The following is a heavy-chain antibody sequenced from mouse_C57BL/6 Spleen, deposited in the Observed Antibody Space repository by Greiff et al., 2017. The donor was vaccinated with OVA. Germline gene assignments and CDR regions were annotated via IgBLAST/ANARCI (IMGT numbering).Heavy chain of an antibody. Sequence: VQLQQPGAELVKPGASVKLSCKASGYTFTSYWMQWVKQRPGQGLEWIGEIDPSDRYTNYNQKFKGKATLTVDTSSSTAYMQLSSLTSEDSAVYYCARRTGTPYYFDYWGQGTTLTVSS. D-gene: IGHD4-1*01. J-gene: IGHJ2*01. CDR1: GYTFTSYW. CDR3: ARRTGTPYYFDY. V-gene: IGHV1-50*01. CDR2: IDPSDRYT.